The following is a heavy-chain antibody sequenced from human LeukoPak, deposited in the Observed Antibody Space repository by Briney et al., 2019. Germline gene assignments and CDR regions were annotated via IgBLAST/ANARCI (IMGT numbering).Heavy chain of an antibody. D-gene: IGHD5-18*01. CDR3: ARSRGTTMVTRFDY. J-gene: IGHJ4*02. Sequence: PSETLSLTCTVSGGSIRNYYWSWIRQPAGKGLEWIGRINTSGSTDYNPSLKSRVTMSVDTSKNQFSLKLSSLTAADTAVYYCARSRGTTMVTRFDYWGQGTLVTVSS. CDR1: GGSIRNYY. CDR2: INTSGST. V-gene: IGHV4-4*07.